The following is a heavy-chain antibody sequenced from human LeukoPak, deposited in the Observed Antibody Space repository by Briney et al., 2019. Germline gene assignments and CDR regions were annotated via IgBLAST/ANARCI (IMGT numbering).Heavy chain of an antibody. CDR3: ARASGYSGYDPFDY. CDR1: GFTVSSNY. V-gene: IGHV3-53*01. J-gene: IGHJ4*02. D-gene: IGHD5-12*01. Sequence: GGSLRLSCAASGFTVSSNYMSWVRQAPGKGLEWVSVIYSGGDTYYADSVKGRFTISRDSSKNTLYLQMNNLRAEDTAVYYCARASGYSGYDPFDYWGQGTLVTVSS. CDR2: IYSGGDT.